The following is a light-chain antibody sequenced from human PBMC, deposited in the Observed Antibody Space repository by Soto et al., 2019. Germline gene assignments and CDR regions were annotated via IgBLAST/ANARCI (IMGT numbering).Light chain of an antibody. CDR2: DAS. V-gene: IGKV3-11*01. CDR1: QSVSSS. CDR3: QQRTKWRT. J-gene: IGKJ1*01. Sequence: EIVLTQSPATLSLSPVERATLSCRASQSVSSSLAWYQQKPGQAPRLLIYDASNRANGIPARFSGSGSGTDFTLTISSLEPEDFAVYYCQQRTKWRTFGQGTKVDIK.